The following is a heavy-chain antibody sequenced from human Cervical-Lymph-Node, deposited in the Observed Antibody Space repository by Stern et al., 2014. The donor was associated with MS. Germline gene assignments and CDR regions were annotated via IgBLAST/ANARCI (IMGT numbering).Heavy chain of an antibody. D-gene: IGHD2-21*02. CDR1: GFTFSSSG. Sequence: DQLVESGGGVVQPGRSLRLSCAASGFTFSSSGTHWVRQAPGKGLEWLAIIWYDGSNRYYADSVKGRFTISRDNSKNTLYLQMNSLRAEDTAVYYCAREGGDTAEYFQHWGQGTLVTVSS. CDR3: AREGGDTAEYFQH. J-gene: IGHJ1*01. V-gene: IGHV3-33*01. CDR2: IWYDGSNR.